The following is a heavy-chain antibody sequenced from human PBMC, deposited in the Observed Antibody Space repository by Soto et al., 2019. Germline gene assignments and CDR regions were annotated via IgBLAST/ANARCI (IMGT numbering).Heavy chain of an antibody. Sequence: QVQLVQSGVEVKKPGASVKVSCKASGYTFISHGISWVRQAPGQGLEWMGWISGKNGNTNNAQKLQGRVTLTTDTSTSTAYMELRSLRSDDTAVYYCARVSSSIVVVPDYGMDVWGQGTKVTVSS. CDR2: ISGKNGNT. D-gene: IGHD2-15*01. CDR1: GYTFISHG. CDR3: ARVSSSIVVVPDYGMDV. V-gene: IGHV1-18*04. J-gene: IGHJ6*02.